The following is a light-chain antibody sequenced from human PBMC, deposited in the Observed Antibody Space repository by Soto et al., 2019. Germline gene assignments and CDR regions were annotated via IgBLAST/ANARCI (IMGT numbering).Light chain of an antibody. CDR1: QGITSW. J-gene: IGKJ1*01. CDR3: QQATSFPRT. CDR2: AAS. Sequence: DIQMTQSPSFVSASVGDRVTISCRASQGITSWLAWYQQKPGKAPKLLIYAASTLQGGVPSRLSGSGYGTEFTITISSLQNEDFETYYCQQATSFPRTFGHGTKVDIK. V-gene: IGKV1-12*01.